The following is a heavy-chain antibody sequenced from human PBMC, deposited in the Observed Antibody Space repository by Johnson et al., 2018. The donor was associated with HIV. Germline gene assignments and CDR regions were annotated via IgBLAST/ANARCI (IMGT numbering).Heavy chain of an antibody. V-gene: IGHV3-7*05. J-gene: IGHJ3*02. D-gene: IGHD3-22*01. CDR3: ARAMYYYDTSGYLIRPRAFDI. CDR1: GFTFSSYW. CDR2: IKQDGSEK. Sequence: VQLVESGGGLVQPGGSLRLSCAASGFTFSSYWMSWVRQAPGKGLEWVANIKQDGSEKYYVDSVKGRFTISRDNAKNSLYLQLNSLRAEDTALYYCARAMYYYDTSGYLIRPRAFDIWGQGTVITVSS.